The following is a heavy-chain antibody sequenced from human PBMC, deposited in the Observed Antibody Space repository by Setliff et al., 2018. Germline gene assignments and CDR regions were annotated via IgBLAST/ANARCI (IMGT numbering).Heavy chain of an antibody. D-gene: IGHD4-4*01. CDR2: IIPIFGTA. Sequence: VKVSCKASGDTFSSYAINWVRQAPGQGLEWMGGIIPIFGTANHAQKFQGRLTITTVGSTSTAYMELSSLRSEDTAVYYCARADYIRYFYMDAWGKGTTVTVSS. CDR1: GDTFSSYA. CDR3: ARADYIRYFYMDA. J-gene: IGHJ6*03. V-gene: IGHV1-69*05.